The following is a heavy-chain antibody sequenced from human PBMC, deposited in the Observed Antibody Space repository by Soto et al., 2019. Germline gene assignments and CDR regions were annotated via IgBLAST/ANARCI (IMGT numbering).Heavy chain of an antibody. D-gene: IGHD3-16*01. V-gene: IGHV3-30*03. CDR1: GFTFSRYG. Sequence: QVQLVASGGGVVQPGRSLRLSCTASGFTFSRYGIHWVRQAPGKGLEWVAAISYDGGREYYADSVMGRCTISRDNSKNTLYLELSSRRIEDTAVYTCERDVDGGERLGQRATYFDYWGQGTVRTVSS. CDR3: ERDVDGGERLGQRATYFDY. J-gene: IGHJ4*02. CDR2: ISYDGGRE.